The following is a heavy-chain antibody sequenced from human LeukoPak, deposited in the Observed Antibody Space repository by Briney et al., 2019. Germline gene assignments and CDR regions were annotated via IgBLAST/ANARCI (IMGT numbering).Heavy chain of an antibody. CDR3: GRPTKYWLVRGNGVDV. D-gene: IGHD6-19*01. V-gene: IGHV3-23*01. J-gene: IGHJ6*02. CDR2: IYAGGGDT. Sequence: GASLRLSCAASGFSFSSYAMTWVRQAPGKGLEWVSSIYAGGGDTYHSDSVKGRFTISRDNSMNTLYLQMNSLRADDTAVYYCGRPTKYWLVRGNGVDVWGQGTTVTVSS. CDR1: GFSFSSYA.